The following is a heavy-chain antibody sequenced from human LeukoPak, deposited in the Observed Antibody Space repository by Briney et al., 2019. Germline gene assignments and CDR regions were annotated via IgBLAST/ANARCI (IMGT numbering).Heavy chain of an antibody. V-gene: IGHV3-48*04. CDR1: GFTFSGYS. CDR3: AKVAPAGTYFDS. J-gene: IGHJ4*02. Sequence: GGSLRLSCAASGFTFSGYSMNWVRQAPGKGLEWVSYISSSSSPIYYADSVKGRFTVSRDNAKNSLYLQMNSLRAEDTAVYYCAKVAPAGTYFDSWGQGTLVTVSS. CDR2: ISSSSSPI. D-gene: IGHD6-13*01.